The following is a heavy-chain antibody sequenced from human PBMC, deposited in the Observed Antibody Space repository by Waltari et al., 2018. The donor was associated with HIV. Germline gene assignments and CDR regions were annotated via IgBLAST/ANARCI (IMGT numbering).Heavy chain of an antibody. J-gene: IGHJ4*02. Sequence: AHLQQWGAGRLNSSETLSLTCAVYIGALSSHYWSWLRQSPGQGLQWIGEIFHNGRTNYNSSLEGRVTISIDTSKNQFSLRLKSVTAADTSVYYCARGPKGDGSSDYYFDYWGQGTLVTVS. CDR1: IGALSSHY. D-gene: IGHD6-13*01. CDR2: IFHNGRT. V-gene: IGHV4-34*01. CDR3: ARGPKGDGSSDYYFDY.